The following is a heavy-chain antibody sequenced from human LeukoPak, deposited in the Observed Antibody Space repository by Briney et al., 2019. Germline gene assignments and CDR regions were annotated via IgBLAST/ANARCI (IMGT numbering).Heavy chain of an antibody. Sequence: SETLSLTCTVSGGSISSVSSYWSWIRQPAGKGLEWIGRIYTSGSTNYNPSLKSRVTISVDTSKNQFSLKLSSVTAADTAVYYCARAFITISDSYYSYMDVWGKGTTVTVSS. CDR2: IYTSGST. J-gene: IGHJ6*03. CDR1: GGSISSVSSY. V-gene: IGHV4-61*02. D-gene: IGHD3-3*01. CDR3: ARAFITISDSYYSYMDV.